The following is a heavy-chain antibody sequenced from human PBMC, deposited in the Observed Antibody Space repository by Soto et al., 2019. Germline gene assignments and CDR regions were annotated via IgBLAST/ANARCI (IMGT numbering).Heavy chain of an antibody. CDR3: ARSGGVVAATLFPWFDP. V-gene: IGHV4-59*01. J-gene: IGHJ5*02. CDR1: GGSISSYY. Sequence: PSETLSLTCTVSGGSISSYYWSWIRQPPGKGLEWIGYIYYSGSTNYNPSLKSRVTISVDTSKNQFSLKLSSVTAADTAVYYCARSGGVVAATLFPWFDPWGQGTLVTVSS. CDR2: IYYSGST. D-gene: IGHD2-15*01.